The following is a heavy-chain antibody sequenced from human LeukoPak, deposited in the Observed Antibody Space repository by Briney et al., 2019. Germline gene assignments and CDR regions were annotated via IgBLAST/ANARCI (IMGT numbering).Heavy chain of an antibody. J-gene: IGHJ6*03. CDR1: GYSISSGYY. D-gene: IGHD3-16*01. V-gene: IGHV4-38-2*01. CDR2: MYHSGST. CDR3: ARGLYYMDV. Sequence: PSETLSLTCAVPGYSISSGYYWGWIRQPPGKGLEWIGNMYHSGSTHYNPSLKSRVTMSVGTSKNQFSLKLSSVTAADTAVYYCARGLYYMDVWSKGTTVTVSS.